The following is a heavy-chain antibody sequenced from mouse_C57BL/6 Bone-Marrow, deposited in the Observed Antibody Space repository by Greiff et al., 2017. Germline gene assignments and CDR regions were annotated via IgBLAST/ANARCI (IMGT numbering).Heavy chain of an antibody. V-gene: IGHV1-64*01. CDR2: IHPNSGST. D-gene: IGHD1-1*01. CDR3: ARRGEATVVGYFDY. J-gene: IGHJ2*01. CDR1: GYTFTSYW. Sequence: QVQLQQPGAELVKPGASVKLSCKASGYTFTSYWMHWVKQRPGQGLEWIGMIHPNSGSTNYNEKFKSKATLTVDKSSSTAYMQLSSLTSEDSAVYYCARRGEATVVGYFDYWGQGTTLTVSS.